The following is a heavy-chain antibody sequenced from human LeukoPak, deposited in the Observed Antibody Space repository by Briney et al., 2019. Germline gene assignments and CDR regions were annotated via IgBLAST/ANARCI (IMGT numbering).Heavy chain of an antibody. CDR2: FDPEDGET. Sequence: ASVKVSCKVSGYTLTELSMYWVRQAPGKGLEWMGGFDPEDGETIYAQKFQGRVTMTEDTSTDTAYMELSSLRSEDTAVYYCATQGYSSVAKHYFDYWGQGTLVTVSS. J-gene: IGHJ4*02. V-gene: IGHV1-24*01. CDR3: ATQGYSSVAKHYFDY. CDR1: GYTLTELS. D-gene: IGHD6-19*01.